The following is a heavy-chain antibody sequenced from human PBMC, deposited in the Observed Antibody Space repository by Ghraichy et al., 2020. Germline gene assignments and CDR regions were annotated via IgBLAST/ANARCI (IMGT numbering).Heavy chain of an antibody. D-gene: IGHD5-18*01. CDR1: GFIFSRYW. CDR2: IKQDGGEK. J-gene: IGHJ4*02. CDR3: ARDSALVRGIYY. V-gene: IGHV3-7*01. Sequence: GESLNISCAASGFIFSRYWMTWVRQAPGKGLQWVANIKQDGGEKYYVDSVKGRFTISRDNAKNSLYLQMNSLRAEDTAVYYCARDSALVRGIYYWGQGTPGHRLL.